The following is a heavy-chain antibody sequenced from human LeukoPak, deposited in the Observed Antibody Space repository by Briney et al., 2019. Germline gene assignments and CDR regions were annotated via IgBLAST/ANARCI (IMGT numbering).Heavy chain of an antibody. CDR2: ITWNSVSI. J-gene: IGHJ4*02. CDR1: GFIFGDYA. D-gene: IGHD6-19*01. CDR3: AKGLAVSGEDY. Sequence: GGSLRLSCAASGFIFGDYAMHWARQAPGKGLEWVSGITWNSVSIGYADSVKGRFTISRDNAKNSLYLQMSSLRAEDTAFYYCAKGLAVSGEDYWGQGTLVTVSS. V-gene: IGHV3-9*01.